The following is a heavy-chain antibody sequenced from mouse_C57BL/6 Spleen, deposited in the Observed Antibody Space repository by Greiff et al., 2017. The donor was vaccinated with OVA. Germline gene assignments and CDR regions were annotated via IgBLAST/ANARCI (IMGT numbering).Heavy chain of an antibody. CDR2: ISYSGST. CDR3: AREDSSGPLGFAY. V-gene: IGHV3-1*01. D-gene: IGHD3-2*02. Sequence: VQLKQSGPGMVKPSQSLSLTCTVTGYSITSGYDWHWIRHFPGNKLEWMGYISYSGSTNYNPSLKSRISITHDTSKNHFFLKLNSVTTEDTATYYCAREDSSGPLGFAYWGQGTLVTVSA. J-gene: IGHJ3*01. CDR1: GYSITSGYD.